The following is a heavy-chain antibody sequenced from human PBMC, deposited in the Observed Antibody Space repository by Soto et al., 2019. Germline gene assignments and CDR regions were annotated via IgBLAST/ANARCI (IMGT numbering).Heavy chain of an antibody. CDR1: GFTVSSNY. D-gene: IGHD3-10*01. J-gene: IGHJ6*03. CDR2: IYSGGST. V-gene: IGHV3-66*01. Sequence: GGSLRLSCAASGFTVSSNYMSWVRQAPGKGLGWVSVIYSGGSTYYADSVKGRFTISRDNSKNTLYLQMNSLRAEDTAVYYCASFNGSGSYYSFYYYYYYMDVWGKGTTVTVSS. CDR3: ASFNGSGSYYSFYYYYYYMDV.